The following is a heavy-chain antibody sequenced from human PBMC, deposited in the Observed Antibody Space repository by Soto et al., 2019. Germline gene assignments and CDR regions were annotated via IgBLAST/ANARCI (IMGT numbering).Heavy chain of an antibody. V-gene: IGHV1-2*02. CDR1: GYTFTGYY. CDR2: INPNSGGT. CDR3: AREQVAAAGNDWFDP. J-gene: IGHJ5*02. D-gene: IGHD6-13*01. Sequence: ASVKVSCKASGYTFTGYYMHCVRQAPGQGLEWMGWINPNSGGTNYAQKFQGRVTMTRDTSISTAYMELSRLRSDDTAVYYCAREQVAAAGNDWFDPWGQGTLVTVSS.